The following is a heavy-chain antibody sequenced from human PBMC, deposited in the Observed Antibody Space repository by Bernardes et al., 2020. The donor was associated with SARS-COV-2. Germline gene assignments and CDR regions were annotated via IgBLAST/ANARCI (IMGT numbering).Heavy chain of an antibody. CDR3: AKRRVEWELLHYFDS. V-gene: IGHV3-23*01. CDR2: ITDSGDST. J-gene: IGHJ4*02. CDR1: GFTFSSYT. Sequence: GGSLRLSCEVSGFTFSSYTMNWVRQAPGKWLEWVSTITDSGDSTYYADSVKGRFTISRDNSKDRLYLQMNSLRAEDTAVYFCAKRRVEWELLHYFDSWGQGTLVTVSS. D-gene: IGHD1-26*01.